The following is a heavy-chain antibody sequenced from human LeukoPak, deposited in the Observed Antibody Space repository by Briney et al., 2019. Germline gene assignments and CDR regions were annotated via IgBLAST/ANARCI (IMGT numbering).Heavy chain of an antibody. V-gene: IGHV1-46*01. CDR2: IDPSAGST. CDR3: AREGKYSSSSDAFDI. J-gene: IGHJ3*02. CDR1: GYTFTNYY. D-gene: IGHD6-6*01. Sequence: ASVKVSCKASGYTFTNYYMHWVRQAPGQGLEWMGVIDPSAGSTTYAQKFQGRVTMTRDTATSTVYMELSSLRSEDTAVYYCAREGKYSSSSDAFDIWGQGTMVTVSS.